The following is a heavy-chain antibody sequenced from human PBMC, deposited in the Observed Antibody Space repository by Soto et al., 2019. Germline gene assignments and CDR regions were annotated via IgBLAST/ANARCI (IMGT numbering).Heavy chain of an antibody. J-gene: IGHJ4*02. CDR3: ARHRHPDSTFMVVITMWLDY. CDR2: IDPSDSYT. D-gene: IGHD2-15*01. Sequence: EYLKISCETSGYSFTKFWVSWVRQMPGKGLEWMGRIDPSDSYTNYTPSFQGHVTFSADESIKTAYLQWSSMHASDTAMYSCARHRHPDSTFMVVITMWLDYLAQGNLVTVSS. V-gene: IGHV5-10-1*01. CDR1: GYSFTKFW.